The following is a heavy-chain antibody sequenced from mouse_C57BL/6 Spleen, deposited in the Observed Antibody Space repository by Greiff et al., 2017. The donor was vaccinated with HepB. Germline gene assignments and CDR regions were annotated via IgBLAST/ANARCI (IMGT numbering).Heavy chain of an antibody. CDR2: ISDGGSYT. Sequence: EVQWVESGGGLVKPGGSLKLSCAASGFTFSSYAMSWVRQTPEKRLEWVATISDGGSYTYYPDNVKGRFTISRDNAKNNLYLQMSHLKSEDTAMYYCARDDDYDHYWYFDVWGTGTTVTVSS. D-gene: IGHD2-4*01. V-gene: IGHV5-4*01. CDR3: ARDDDYDHYWYFDV. CDR1: GFTFSSYA. J-gene: IGHJ1*03.